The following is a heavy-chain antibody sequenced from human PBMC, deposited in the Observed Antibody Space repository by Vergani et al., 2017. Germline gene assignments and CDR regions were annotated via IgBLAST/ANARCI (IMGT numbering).Heavy chain of an antibody. V-gene: IGHV4-59*01. CDR3: ARDRADYYDSSGYYYRRFDP. CDR1: GGSISSYY. J-gene: IGHJ5*02. Sequence: QVQLQESGPGLVKPPQTLSLTCTVSGGSISSYYWSWIRQPPGKGLEWIGYIYYSGSTNYNPSLKSRVTISVDTSKNQFSLKLSSVTAADTAVYYCARDRADYYDSSGYYYRRFDPWGQGTLVTVSS. CDR2: IYYSGST. D-gene: IGHD3-22*01.